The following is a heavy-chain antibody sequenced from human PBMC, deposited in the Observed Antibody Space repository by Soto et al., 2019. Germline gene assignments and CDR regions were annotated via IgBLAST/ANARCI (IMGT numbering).Heavy chain of an antibody. D-gene: IGHD6-6*01. CDR2: LSGSGVNL. CDR1: GFTFSNFA. V-gene: IGHV3-23*01. Sequence: GGSLRLSCAPSGFTFSNFAMSWVRQAPGKGLEWVSALSGSGVNLYYADSVKGRFTISRDNSRNTLYLQMDSLRAEDSAIYYCAKLDSSSSYYAMDVWGQGTTVTVSS. J-gene: IGHJ6*02. CDR3: AKLDSSSSYYAMDV.